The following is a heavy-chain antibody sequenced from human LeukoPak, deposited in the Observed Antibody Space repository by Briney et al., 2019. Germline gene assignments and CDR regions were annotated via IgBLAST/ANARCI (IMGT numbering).Heavy chain of an antibody. CDR3: ARRVEMATTGNYYYYYMDV. J-gene: IGHJ6*03. V-gene: IGHV5-51*01. D-gene: IGHD5-24*01. Sequence: GESLKISCKGSGYSFTSYWIGWVRQMPGKGLEWMGIIYPGDSDTRYSPSFQGQVTISADKSISTAHLQWSSLKASDTAMYYCARRVEMATTGNYYYYYMDVWGKGTTVTVSS. CDR2: IYPGDSDT. CDR1: GYSFTSYW.